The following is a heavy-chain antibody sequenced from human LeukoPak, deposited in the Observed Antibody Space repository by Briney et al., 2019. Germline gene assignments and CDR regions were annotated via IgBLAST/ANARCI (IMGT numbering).Heavy chain of an antibody. CDR3: ARAGNYYFEY. CDR1: GFTVSSNY. CDR2: MNGDGSTI. Sequence: PGGSLRLSCAASGFTVSSNYMSWVRQAPGKGLVWVSRMNGDGSTIDYAASVKGRFTISRDNAKNTLYLQMNSLSAEDTAVYYCARAGNYYFEYWGQGTLVTVSS. V-gene: IGHV3-74*01. D-gene: IGHD1-1*01. J-gene: IGHJ4*02.